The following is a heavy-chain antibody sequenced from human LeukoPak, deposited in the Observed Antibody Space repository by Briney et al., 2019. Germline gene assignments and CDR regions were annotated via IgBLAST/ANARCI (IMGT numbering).Heavy chain of an antibody. D-gene: IGHD6-13*01. CDR2: INPNRGGT. Sequence: ASVKVSCKASGYTFTGYYIHWVRQAPGQGLEWMGWINPNRGGTNYAQKFQGRVTLTRDTSINTVYMELNTLTSDDMALYYCARGMGTSWFDYWGQGTLVTVSS. CDR3: ARGMGTSWFDY. V-gene: IGHV1-2*02. CDR1: GYTFTGYY. J-gene: IGHJ4*02.